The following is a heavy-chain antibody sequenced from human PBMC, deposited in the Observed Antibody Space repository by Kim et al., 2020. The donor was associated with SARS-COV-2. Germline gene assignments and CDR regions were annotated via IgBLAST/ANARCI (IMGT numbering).Heavy chain of an antibody. D-gene: IGHD3-22*01. CDR3: ASPGLYDSSGYDAFDI. CDR1: GYSFTSYW. Sequence: GESLKISCKGSGYSFTSYWISWVRQMPGKGLEWMGRIDPSDSYTNYSPSFQGHVTISADKSISTAYLQWSSLKASDTAMYYCASPGLYDSSGYDAFDIWGQGTMVTVSS. J-gene: IGHJ3*02. CDR2: IDPSDSYT. V-gene: IGHV5-10-1*01.